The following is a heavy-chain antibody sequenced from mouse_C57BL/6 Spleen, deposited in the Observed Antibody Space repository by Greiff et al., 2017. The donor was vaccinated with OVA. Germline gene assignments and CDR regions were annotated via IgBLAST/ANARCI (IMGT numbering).Heavy chain of an antibody. CDR1: GYAFSSSW. CDR3: ARYGNYPYWYFDV. J-gene: IGHJ1*03. V-gene: IGHV1-82*01. CDR2: IYPGDGDT. D-gene: IGHD2-1*01. Sequence: QVQLQQSGPELVKPGASVKISCKASGYAFSSSWMNWVKQRPGKGLEWIGRIYPGDGDTNYNGKFKGKATLTADKSSSTAYMQLSSLTSEDSAVYFCARYGNYPYWYFDVWGTGTTVTVSS.